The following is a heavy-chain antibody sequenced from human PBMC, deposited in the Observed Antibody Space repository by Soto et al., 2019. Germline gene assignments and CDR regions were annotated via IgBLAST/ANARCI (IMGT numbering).Heavy chain of an antibody. J-gene: IGHJ4*02. CDR2: ISYDGSNK. CDR1: GFTFSSYA. V-gene: IGHV3-30-3*01. Sequence: PGGSLRRSCAASGFTFSSYAMHWVRQAPGKGLEWVAVISYDGSNKYYADSVKGRFTISRDNSKNTLYLQMNSLRAEDTAVYYCARVAKSFNSSWYGELDYWGQGTLVTISS. CDR3: ARVAKSFNSSWYGELDY. D-gene: IGHD6-13*01.